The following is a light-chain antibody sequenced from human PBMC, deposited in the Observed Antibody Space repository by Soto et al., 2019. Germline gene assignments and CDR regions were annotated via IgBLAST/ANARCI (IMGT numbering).Light chain of an antibody. CDR3: SSFTSRHTYV. CDR1: SSEVGAYNY. V-gene: IGLV2-14*01. Sequence: QSVLAQPSSVSGSPGQSITISCTGTSSEVGAYNYVSWYQQNPGKAPKLLIYDVRYRPSGVSNRFSCSKSGNTAYLIISGLQAEDEADYYCSSFTSRHTYVFGSGNKVTVL. CDR2: DVR. J-gene: IGLJ1*01.